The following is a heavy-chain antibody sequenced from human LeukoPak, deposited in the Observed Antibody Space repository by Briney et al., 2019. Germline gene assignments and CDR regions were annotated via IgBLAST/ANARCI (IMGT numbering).Heavy chain of an antibody. D-gene: IGHD2-8*01. CDR2: INAGNGNT. J-gene: IGHJ4*02. CDR1: GYTFTSYA. CDR3: ARELRGVGGNGY. Sequence: ASVKVSCKASGYTFTSYAMHWVRQAPGQRLEWMGWINAGNGNTKYSQKFQGRVTITRDTSASTAYMELSSLRSEDTAVYYCARELRGVGGNGYWGQGTLVTVSS. V-gene: IGHV1-3*01.